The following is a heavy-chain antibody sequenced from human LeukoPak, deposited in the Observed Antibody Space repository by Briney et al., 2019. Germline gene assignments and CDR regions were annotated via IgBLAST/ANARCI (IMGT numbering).Heavy chain of an antibody. V-gene: IGHV3-30*18. Sequence: GGSVRLSCAASGFTFRSYAMHWVRQAPGKGLEWVAFISYAGNNKYYADSVKGRFTTSRDDSKNTLDLQMNSLRPEDTAVYYCAKDRSGSYCIDYWGQGTLGAVST. D-gene: IGHD1-26*01. J-gene: IGHJ4*02. CDR3: AKDRSGSYCIDY. CDR2: ISYAGNNK. CDR1: GFTFRSYA.